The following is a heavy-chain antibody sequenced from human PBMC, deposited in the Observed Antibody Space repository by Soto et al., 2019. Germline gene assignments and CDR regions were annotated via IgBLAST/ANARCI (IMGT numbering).Heavy chain of an antibody. CDR2: IYYSGST. CDR3: ARVRRGIAARRAFDI. Sequence: SETLSLTCTVSGGSISSYYWSWIRQPPGKGLEWIGYIYYSGSTNYNPSLKSRVTISVNTSKNQFSLKLSSVTAADTAVYYCARVRRGIAARRAFDIWGQGTMVTVSS. D-gene: IGHD6-6*01. CDR1: GGSISSYY. J-gene: IGHJ3*02. V-gene: IGHV4-59*01.